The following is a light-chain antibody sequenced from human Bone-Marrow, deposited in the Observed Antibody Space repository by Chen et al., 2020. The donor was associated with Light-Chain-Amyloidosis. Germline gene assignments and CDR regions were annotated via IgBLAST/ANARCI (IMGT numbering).Light chain of an antibody. CDR3: QSAGSSGPYEVV. J-gene: IGLJ2*01. CDR2: RDT. CDR1: DLPTKY. Sequence: SSELTQPRSVSVSPGQMARITCSGDDLPTKYAYWYQQKPGQAPVLMLHRDTERPSGISERLSCSSSGITATLTISGVQAEDEADYHCQSAGSSGPYEVVFGGGTKLTVL. V-gene: IGLV3-25*03.